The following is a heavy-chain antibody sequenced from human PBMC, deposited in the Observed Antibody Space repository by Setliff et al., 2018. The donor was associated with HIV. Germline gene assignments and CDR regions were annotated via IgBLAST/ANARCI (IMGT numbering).Heavy chain of an antibody. D-gene: IGHD2-21*02. V-gene: IGHV4-34*01. CDR1: GESFSGYY. Sequence: PSETLSLTCAVYGESFSGYYWSWIRQSPGKGLEWIGGINHSGNINYNPSLKSRVTISVDKSKNQFSLKLSSVTAADTAVYYCARDEEVVVTAIRDYYYYYMDVWGKGTTVTVSS. J-gene: IGHJ6*03. CDR3: ARDEEVVVTAIRDYYYYYMDV. CDR2: INHSGNI.